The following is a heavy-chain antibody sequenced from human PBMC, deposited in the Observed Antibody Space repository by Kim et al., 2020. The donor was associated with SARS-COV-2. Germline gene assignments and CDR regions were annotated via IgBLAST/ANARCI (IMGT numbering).Heavy chain of an antibody. CDR2: GST. Sequence: GSTNSNPSLKSRVTISVDTSKNQFSLKLSSVTAADTAVYYCARGRAFDIWGQGTMVTVSS. CDR3: ARGRAFDI. J-gene: IGHJ3*02. V-gene: IGHV4-34*01.